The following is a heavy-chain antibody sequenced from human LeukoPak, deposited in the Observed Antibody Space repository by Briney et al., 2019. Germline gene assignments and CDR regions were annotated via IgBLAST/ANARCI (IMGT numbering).Heavy chain of an antibody. V-gene: IGHV3-9*01. J-gene: IGHJ4*02. Sequence: SLRLSCAASGFTFDDYAMHWVRQAPGKGLEWVSGISWNSGSIGYADSVKGRFTISRDNAKNSLHLQMNSLRAEDTALYYCAKDLGYWGQGTLVTVSS. CDR3: AKDLGY. D-gene: IGHD7-27*01. CDR1: GFTFDDYA. CDR2: ISWNSGSI.